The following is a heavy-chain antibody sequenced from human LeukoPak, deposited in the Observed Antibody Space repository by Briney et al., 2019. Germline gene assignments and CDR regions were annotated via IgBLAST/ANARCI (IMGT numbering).Heavy chain of an antibody. D-gene: IGHD2-2*01. CDR1: GGSFSGYY. J-gene: IGHJ4*02. CDR3: AKGRKRYCSSTSCSRYYYFDY. V-gene: IGHV4-34*01. CDR2: INHSGST. Sequence: SETLSLTCAVYGGSFSGYYWSWIRQPPGKGLEWIGEINHSGSTNYNPSLKSRVTISVDTSKNQFSLKLSSVTAADTAVYYCAKGRKRYCSSTSCSRYYYFDYWGQGTLVTVSS.